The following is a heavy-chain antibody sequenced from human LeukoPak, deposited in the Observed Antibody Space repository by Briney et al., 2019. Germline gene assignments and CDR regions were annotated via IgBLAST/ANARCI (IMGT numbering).Heavy chain of an antibody. J-gene: IGHJ4*02. CDR3: ARLHDGDYEGGWYYFDY. Sequence: SETLSLTCTVSGGSISSYYWSWIRQPPGKGLEWIGYIYYSGSTNYNPSLKSRVTISVDTSKNQFSLKLSSVTAADTAVYYCARLHDGDYEGGWYYFDYWGQGTLVTVSS. CDR1: GGSISSYY. D-gene: IGHD4-17*01. V-gene: IGHV4-59*08. CDR2: IYYSGST.